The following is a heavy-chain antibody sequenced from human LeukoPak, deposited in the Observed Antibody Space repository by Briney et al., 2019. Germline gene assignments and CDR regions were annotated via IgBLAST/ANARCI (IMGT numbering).Heavy chain of an antibody. CDR3: ARGRAGDYGDY. CDR2: INTDGSFT. CDR1: GFTFSGSW. V-gene: IGHV3-74*01. Sequence: GGSLRLSCAASGFTFSGSWMHWVRQAPGKGLVWVSRINTDGSFTSYADSVKGRFTISRDNAKNTLYLQMNSLRAEDTAVYYCARGRAGDYGDYWGQGTLVTVSS. J-gene: IGHJ4*02.